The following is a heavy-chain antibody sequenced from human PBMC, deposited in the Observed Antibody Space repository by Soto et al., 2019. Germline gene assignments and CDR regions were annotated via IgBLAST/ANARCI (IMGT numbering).Heavy chain of an antibody. V-gene: IGHV3-21*06. J-gene: IGHJ4*02. CDR3: ARESEDLTSNFDY. Sequence: EVQLVESGGGLVKPGGSLRLSCAASGFTFTRYSMNWVRQAPGKGLEWVSSISSTTNYIYYGASMKGRFTISRDNAKTSLYLEMNSLRAEATAVYYCARESEDLTSNFDYWGQGTLVTVSS. CDR1: GFTFTRYS. CDR2: ISSTTNYI.